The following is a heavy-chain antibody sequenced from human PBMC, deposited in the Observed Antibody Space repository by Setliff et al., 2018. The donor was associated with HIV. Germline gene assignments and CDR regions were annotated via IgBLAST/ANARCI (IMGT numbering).Heavy chain of an antibody. J-gene: IGHJ6*04. V-gene: IGHV4-31*01. CDR2: VDFGFRR. D-gene: IGHD3-10*01. CDR3: ATDRKVLYGQGLDSYMDV. CDR1: GGSITSGGYI. Sequence: PSETLSLTCTVSGGSITSGGYIWIWIRQHPEKGLEWLGYVDFGFRRYYNPSLKSQVIISVYTPTNQFSLTFNSVTAADTAVYYCATDRKVLYGQGLDSYMDVWGKGATVTVSS.